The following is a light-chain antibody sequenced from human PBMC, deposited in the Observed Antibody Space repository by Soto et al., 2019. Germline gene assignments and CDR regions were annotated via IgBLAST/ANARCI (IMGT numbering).Light chain of an antibody. V-gene: IGKV3-20*01. J-gene: IGKJ4*01. Sequence: DIVLTQSPGTLSFSPGERATLSCRTSQSISNYVAWYQQKPGQAPRLLIYDASIRATGIPDRFSGSGSETDFTLTISRLEPEDFAAYYCQQYNSWPFTFGGGTKVDIK. CDR3: QQYNSWPFT. CDR2: DAS. CDR1: QSISNY.